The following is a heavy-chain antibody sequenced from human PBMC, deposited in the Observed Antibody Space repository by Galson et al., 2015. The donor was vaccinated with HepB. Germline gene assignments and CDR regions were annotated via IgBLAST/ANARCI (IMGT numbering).Heavy chain of an antibody. D-gene: IGHD1-26*01. J-gene: IGHJ4*02. CDR3: ASSSGSYYYSDY. CDR2: IIPIFGTA. CDR1: GSTFSSYA. V-gene: IGHV1-69*13. Sequence: SVKVSCKASGSTFSSYAISWVRQAPGQGLEWMGGIIPIFGTANYAQKFQGRVTITADESTSTACMELSSLRSEDTAVYYCASSSGSYYYSDYWGQGTLVTVSS.